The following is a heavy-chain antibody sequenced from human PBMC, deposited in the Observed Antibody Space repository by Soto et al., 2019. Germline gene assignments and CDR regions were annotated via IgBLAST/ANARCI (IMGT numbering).Heavy chain of an antibody. Sequence: QVQLLQSGAEVKKPGSSVRVSCEASGGTFRTYAISWVRQAPEQGLEWMGEIIPIFGKVNYAQKFQGRVTIPAHESTTTVYMDLRSLTSEDTAVYYCAKGAVAGTPPSYYYYGMDVWGQGTTVTVS. V-gene: IGHV1-69*12. CDR1: GGTFRTYA. CDR2: IIPIFGKV. J-gene: IGHJ6*02. CDR3: AKGAVAGTPPSYYYYGMDV. D-gene: IGHD6-19*01.